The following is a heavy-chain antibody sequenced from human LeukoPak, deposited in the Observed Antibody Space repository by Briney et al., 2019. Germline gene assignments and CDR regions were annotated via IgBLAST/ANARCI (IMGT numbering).Heavy chain of an antibody. D-gene: IGHD3-16*02. CDR2: INPNTGGT. CDR1: GYTFTGYY. Sequence: GASVKVSCKASGYTFTGYYMHWVRQAPGQGLEWMGRINPNTGGTNYAQKFQGRVTMTRDTSTNTAYMELSRLRSDDTAVFYCARDHLRGESTGGYHFDYWGQGTLVTVSS. J-gene: IGHJ4*02. CDR3: ARDHLRGESTGGYHFDY. V-gene: IGHV1-2*06.